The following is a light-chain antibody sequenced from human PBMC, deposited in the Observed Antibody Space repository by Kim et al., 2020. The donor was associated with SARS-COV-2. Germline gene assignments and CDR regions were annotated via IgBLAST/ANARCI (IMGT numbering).Light chain of an antibody. CDR2: DVS. CDR1: SSDVGGYNY. Sequence: SITISCPGTSSDVGGYNYVSWYQQHPGKAPKLIIYDVSNRPSGVSNRFSGSKSGNTASLTISGLQAEDEADYYCSSYTSSSTLYVFGTGTKVTVL. V-gene: IGLV2-14*03. CDR3: SSYTSSSTLYV. J-gene: IGLJ1*01.